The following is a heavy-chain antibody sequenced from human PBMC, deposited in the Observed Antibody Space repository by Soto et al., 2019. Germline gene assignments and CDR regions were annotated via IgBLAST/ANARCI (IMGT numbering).Heavy chain of an antibody. J-gene: IGHJ4*02. CDR1: GGSISSYY. V-gene: IGHV4-59*12. CDR3: APTRITVTTDRINFNY. CDR2: IYYSGST. Sequence: PSETLSLTCTVSGGSISSYYWSWIRQPPGKGLEWIGYIYYSGSTNYNPSLKSRVTISVDTSKNQFSLKLSSWTAADTAVYYCAPTRITVTTDRINFNYWGQGTLVTVSS. D-gene: IGHD4-4*01.